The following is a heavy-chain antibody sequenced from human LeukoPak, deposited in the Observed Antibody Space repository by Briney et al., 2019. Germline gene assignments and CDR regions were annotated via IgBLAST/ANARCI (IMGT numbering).Heavy chain of an antibody. CDR1: GGSFSSYY. CDR2: INHSGST. CDR3: ARDADGGVGATPFDY. D-gene: IGHD1-26*01. V-gene: IGHV4-34*01. Sequence: SETLSLTCAVYGGSFSSYYWSWIRQPPGKGLEWIGEINHSGSTNYNPSLKSRVTISVDTSKNQFSLKLSSVTAADTAVYYCARDADGGVGATPFDYWGQGTLVTVSS. J-gene: IGHJ4*02.